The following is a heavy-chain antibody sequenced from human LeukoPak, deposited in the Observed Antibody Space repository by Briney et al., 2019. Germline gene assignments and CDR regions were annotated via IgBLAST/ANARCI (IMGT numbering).Heavy chain of an antibody. CDR3: ARGGGSYSYGYRPPNRGDY. CDR2: INPSGGST. Sequence: GASVKVSCKASGYTFTSYYMHWVRQAPGQGLEWMGIINPSGGSTSYAQKFQGRVTMTRDTSTSTVYMELSSLRSEDTAVYYCARGGGSYSYGYRPPNRGDYWGQGTLVTVSS. V-gene: IGHV1-46*01. J-gene: IGHJ4*02. CDR1: GYTFTSYY. D-gene: IGHD5-18*01.